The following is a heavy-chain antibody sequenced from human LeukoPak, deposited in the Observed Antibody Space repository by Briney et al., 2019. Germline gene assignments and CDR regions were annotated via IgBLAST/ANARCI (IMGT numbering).Heavy chain of an antibody. CDR1: GGTFSSYA. Sequence: SVKVSCKASGGTFSSYAISWVRQAPGQGLEWMGGIIPIFGTANYAQKFQGRVTITADESTSTAYMELSSLRSEDTAVYYCARDSYYGSGSEDYWGQGTLVTVSS. CDR2: IIPIFGTA. CDR3: ARDSYYGSGSEDY. D-gene: IGHD3-10*01. J-gene: IGHJ4*02. V-gene: IGHV1-69*01.